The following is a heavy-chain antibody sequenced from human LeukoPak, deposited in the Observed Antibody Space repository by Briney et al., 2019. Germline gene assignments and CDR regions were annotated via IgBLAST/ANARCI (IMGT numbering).Heavy chain of an antibody. CDR1: GFTFSDYY. CDR2: ISSSGSTI. V-gene: IGHV3-11*01. CDR3: ARGNDYYDSSGSTIDY. Sequence: PGGSLRLSCAASGFTFSDYYMSWIRQAPGKGLEWVSYISSSGSTIYYADSVKGRFTISRDNAKNSLYQQMNSLRAEDTAVYYCARGNDYYDSSGSTIDYWGQGTLVTVSS. D-gene: IGHD3-22*01. J-gene: IGHJ4*02.